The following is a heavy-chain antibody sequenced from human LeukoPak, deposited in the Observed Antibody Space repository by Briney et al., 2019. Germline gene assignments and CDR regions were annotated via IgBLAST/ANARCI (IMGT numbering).Heavy chain of an antibody. D-gene: IGHD5-24*01. CDR2: IGIDSGNT. J-gene: IGHJ4*02. Sequence: GGSQRLSCAASGFTFSDYSMNWVRQAPGKGLEWISYIGIDSGNTNYADSVKGRLTIAGDKAKNSLYLQMNSLRVEDTAVYYCARDYKYAIDSWGQGTLVTVSS. CDR1: GFTFSDYS. CDR3: ARDYKYAIDS. V-gene: IGHV3-48*01.